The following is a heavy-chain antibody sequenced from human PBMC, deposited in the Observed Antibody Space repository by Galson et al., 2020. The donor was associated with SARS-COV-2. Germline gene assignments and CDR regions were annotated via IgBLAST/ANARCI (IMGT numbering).Heavy chain of an antibody. CDR3: AASSGWYPSPLRY. CDR1: GFTFDDYA. CDR2: ISWNSGSI. J-gene: IGHJ4*02. D-gene: IGHD6-19*01. V-gene: IGHV3-9*01. Sequence: SLKISCAASGFTFDDYAMHWVRQAPGKGLEWVSGISWNSGSIGYADSVKGRFTISRDNAKNSLYLQMNSLRAEDTALYYCAASSGWYPSPLRYWGQGTLVTVSS.